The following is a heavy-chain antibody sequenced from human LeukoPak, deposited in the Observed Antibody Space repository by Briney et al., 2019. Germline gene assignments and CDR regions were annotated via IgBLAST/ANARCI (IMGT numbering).Heavy chain of an antibody. D-gene: IGHD2-15*01. CDR1: GGSFSGYY. V-gene: IGHV4-34*01. CDR3: AREDCSGGSCYYFDY. CDR2: INHSGST. Sequence: PSETLSLTCAVYGGSFSGYYWSWIHQPPGKGLEWIGEINHSGSTNYNPSLKSRVTISVDTSKNQFSLKLSSVTAADTAVYYCAREDCSGGSCYYFDYWGQGTLVTVSS. J-gene: IGHJ4*02.